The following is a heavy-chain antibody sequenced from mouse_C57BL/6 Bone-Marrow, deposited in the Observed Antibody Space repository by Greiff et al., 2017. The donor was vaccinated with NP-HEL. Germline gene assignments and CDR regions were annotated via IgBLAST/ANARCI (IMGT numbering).Heavy chain of an antibody. J-gene: IGHJ1*03. CDR3: ARYYDYGYFDV. Sequence: QVQLQQSGAELARPGASVKMSCKASGYTFTSYTMHWVKQRPGQGLEWIGYINPSSGYTKYNQKFKDKATLTADKSSSTAYMQLSSLTSEDSAVYYCARYYDYGYFDVLGTGTTVTVSS. CDR2: INPSSGYT. CDR1: GYTFTSYT. V-gene: IGHV1-4*01. D-gene: IGHD2-4*01.